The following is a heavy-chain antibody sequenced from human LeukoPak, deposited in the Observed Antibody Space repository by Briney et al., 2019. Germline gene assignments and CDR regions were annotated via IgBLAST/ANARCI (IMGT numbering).Heavy chain of an antibody. CDR1: GFTFSDSY. CDR2: ISGSASDV. J-gene: IGHJ4*02. V-gene: IGHV3-11*01. Sequence: GGSLRLSCAASGFTFSDSYMTWIRQAPGKGLGLLSYISGSASDVNYIDSVRGRFTISRDNAKNSLYLHMNSLTVEDTAVYYCSIDPRNNDYWGQGTLVTVSS. CDR3: SIDPRNNDY.